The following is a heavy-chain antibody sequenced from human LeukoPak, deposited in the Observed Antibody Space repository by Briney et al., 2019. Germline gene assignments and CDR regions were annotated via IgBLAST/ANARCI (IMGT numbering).Heavy chain of an antibody. CDR2: ISSSGSST. Sequence: PGGSRRLSCAASGFTFSSYAMSWVRQAPGKGLEWVSYISSSGSSTYYADSVKGRFTISRDNSKNTLFLQMNSLRAEDTALFYCAKAPVGAQYYFDYWGQGALVTVFS. CDR3: AKAPVGAQYYFDY. J-gene: IGHJ4*02. CDR1: GFTFSSYA. V-gene: IGHV3-23*01. D-gene: IGHD1-26*01.